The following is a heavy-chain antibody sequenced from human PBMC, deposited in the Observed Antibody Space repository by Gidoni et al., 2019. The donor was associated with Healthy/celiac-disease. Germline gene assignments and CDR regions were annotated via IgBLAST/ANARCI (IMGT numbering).Heavy chain of an antibody. CDR3: ARDKERGYCSSTSCSWYGMDV. Sequence: EVQLVESGGGLVQPGGSLRLPCAASGFTFSSYWMSWVRQAPGKGLEWVANIKQDGSEKYYVDSVKGRFTISRDNAKNSLYLQMNSLRAEDTAVYYCARDKERGYCSSTSCSWYGMDVWGQGTTVTVSS. V-gene: IGHV3-7*01. CDR1: GFTFSSYW. D-gene: IGHD2-2*01. CDR2: IKQDGSEK. J-gene: IGHJ6*02.